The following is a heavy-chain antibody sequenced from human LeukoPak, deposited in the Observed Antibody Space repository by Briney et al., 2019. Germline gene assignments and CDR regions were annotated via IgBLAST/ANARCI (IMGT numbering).Heavy chain of an antibody. CDR3: AREVDTAMVSETYYFDY. D-gene: IGHD5-18*01. CDR1: GGSISSYY. V-gene: IGHV4-4*07. Sequence: KSSETLSLTCTVSGGSISSYYWSWIRQPAGKGLEWIGRIYTSGSTNYNPSLKSRVTISVDTSKNLFSLKLGSVTAADTAFYYCAREVDTAMVSETYYFDYWGQGTLVTVSS. J-gene: IGHJ4*02. CDR2: IYTSGST.